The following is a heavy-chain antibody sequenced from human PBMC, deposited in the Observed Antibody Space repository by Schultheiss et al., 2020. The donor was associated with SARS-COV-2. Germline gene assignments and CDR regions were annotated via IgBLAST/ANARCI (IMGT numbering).Heavy chain of an antibody. CDR2: INHSGST. Sequence: SETLSLTCAVYGGSFSGYYWSWIRQPPGKGLEWIGEINHSGSTNYNPSLKSRVTISVDTSKNQFSLKLSSVTAADTAVYYCARLRGWYFDYWGQGTLVTVSS. CDR3: ARLRGWYFDY. D-gene: IGHD3-10*01. J-gene: IGHJ4*02. V-gene: IGHV4-34*01. CDR1: GGSFSGYY.